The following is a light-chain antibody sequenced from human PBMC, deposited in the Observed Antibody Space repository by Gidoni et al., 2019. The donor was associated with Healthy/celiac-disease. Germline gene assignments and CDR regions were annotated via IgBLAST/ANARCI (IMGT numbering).Light chain of an antibody. CDR2: AAS. Sequence: DIQMTQSPSSLSASVGDRVTITCRASQSISSYLNWYQQKPGQAPKPLIYAASSLQRGVPSRFSGSGSGTDFTLTISSLQPEDFATYYCQQSYSTRFTFGPGTKVDIK. CDR3: QQSYSTRFT. J-gene: IGKJ3*01. V-gene: IGKV1-39*01. CDR1: QSISSY.